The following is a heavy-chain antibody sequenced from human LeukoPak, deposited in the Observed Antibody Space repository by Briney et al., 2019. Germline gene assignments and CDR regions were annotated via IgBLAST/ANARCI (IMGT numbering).Heavy chain of an antibody. CDR3: ARSPDILTGENFDY. D-gene: IGHD3-9*01. CDR1: GYTFTGYY. Sequence: ASVKVSCKASGYTFTGYYMHWVRQAPGQGLEWMGWINPNSGGTNYAQKFQGRVTMTRDTSIRTAYMELSRLRSDDTAVYYCARSPDILTGENFDYWGQGTLVTVSS. CDR2: INPNSGGT. J-gene: IGHJ4*02. V-gene: IGHV1-2*02.